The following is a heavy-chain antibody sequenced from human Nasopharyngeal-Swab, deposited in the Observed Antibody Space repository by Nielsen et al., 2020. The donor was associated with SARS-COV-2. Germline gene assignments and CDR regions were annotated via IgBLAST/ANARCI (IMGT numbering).Heavy chain of an antibody. Sequence: WVRQAPGQGLEWMGWISAYNGNTNYAQKLQGRVTMTTDTSTSTAYMELRSLRSDDTAVYYCARVRNFWSGYPNYYYYYYMDVWGKGTTVTVSS. D-gene: IGHD3-3*01. J-gene: IGHJ6*03. CDR2: ISAYNGNT. CDR3: ARVRNFWSGYPNYYYYYYMDV. V-gene: IGHV1-18*01.